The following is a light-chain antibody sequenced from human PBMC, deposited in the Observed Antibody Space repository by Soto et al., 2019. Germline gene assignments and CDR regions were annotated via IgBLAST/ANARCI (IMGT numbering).Light chain of an antibody. J-gene: IGKJ1*01. CDR1: QSISSW. CDR3: QQYNDHST. V-gene: IGKV1-5*03. Sequence: DIQMTQSPSTLSASVGDRVTITCRASQSISSWLAWYQQKPGKAPKLLIYKASTLQSGVPSRFSGSGSGTEFTLAISSLQFDDSATYYCQQYNDHSTLGQGTKV. CDR2: KAS.